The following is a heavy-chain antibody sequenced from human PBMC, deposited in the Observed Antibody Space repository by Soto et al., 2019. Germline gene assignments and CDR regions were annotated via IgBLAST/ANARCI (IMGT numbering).Heavy chain of an antibody. Sequence: SETLALTCTVSGGSVYTAPDYWSWIQQPPGKGLEWIGEINHSGSTNYNPSLKSRVTISVDTSKNQFPLKLSSVTAADTAVYYCARGLITGTRAFDYWGQGTLVTVSS. V-gene: IGHV4-61*01. J-gene: IGHJ4*02. CDR3: ARGLITGTRAFDY. CDR2: INHSGST. D-gene: IGHD1-7*01. CDR1: GGSVYTAPDY.